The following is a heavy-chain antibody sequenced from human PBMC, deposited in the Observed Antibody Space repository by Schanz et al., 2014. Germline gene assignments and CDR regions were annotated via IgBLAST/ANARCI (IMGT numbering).Heavy chain of an antibody. V-gene: IGHV1-18*01. CDR3: ARGPSTGAFDI. CDR1: GYTFTSYG. J-gene: IGHJ3*02. Sequence: QGQLVQSGAEVKKPGASVKVSCKASGYTFTSYGITWVRQAPGQGLEWMGWISAYNGHTTYAQKFRGRVTMTRDTSTSTVYMELSSLRSEDTAVYFCARGPSTGAFDIWGQGTMVAVSS. CDR2: ISAYNGHT.